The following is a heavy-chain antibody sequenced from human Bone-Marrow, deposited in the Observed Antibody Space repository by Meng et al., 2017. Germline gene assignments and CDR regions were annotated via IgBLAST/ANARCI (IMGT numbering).Heavy chain of an antibody. J-gene: IGHJ6*02. CDR2: ISYDGSNK. D-gene: IGHD6-19*01. Sequence: GESLKISCAASGFTFSSYSMNWVRQAPGKGLEWVAVISYDGSNKYYADSVKGRFTISRDNSKNTLYLQMNSLRAEDTAVYYCARCEVAVAGGYYYYYGMDVWGQGTTVTVSS. CDR3: ARCEVAVAGGYYYYYGMDV. CDR1: GFTFSSYS. V-gene: IGHV3-30*03.